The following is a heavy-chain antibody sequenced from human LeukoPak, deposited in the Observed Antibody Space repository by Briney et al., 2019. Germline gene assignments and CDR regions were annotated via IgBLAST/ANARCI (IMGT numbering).Heavy chain of an antibody. V-gene: IGHV3-21*01. CDR1: GFTFSTYT. J-gene: IGHJ4*02. CDR3: AKGSDFDY. D-gene: IGHD1-26*01. Sequence: GGSLRLSCAASGFTFSTYTMNWVRQAPEKGLEWVSSITGSSSYIYYADSMKGRFTISRDNAQNSLYLQMNSLRADDTAVYYCAKGSDFDYWGQGTLVTVSS. CDR2: ITGSSSYI.